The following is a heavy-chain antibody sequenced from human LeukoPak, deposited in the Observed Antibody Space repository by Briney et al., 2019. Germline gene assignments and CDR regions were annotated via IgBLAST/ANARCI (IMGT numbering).Heavy chain of an antibody. CDR3: ARWREVAAAYQFDY. CDR1: GYTFTGYY. CDR2: INPNSGGT. V-gene: IGHV1-2*02. D-gene: IGHD6-13*01. J-gene: IGHJ4*02. Sequence: ASVKVSCKASGYTFTGYYMHWVRQAPGQGLEWMGWINPNSGGTNYAQKFQGRVTMTRDTSISTAYMELSRLRSDDTAVYYCARWREVAAAYQFDYWGQGTLVTVSS.